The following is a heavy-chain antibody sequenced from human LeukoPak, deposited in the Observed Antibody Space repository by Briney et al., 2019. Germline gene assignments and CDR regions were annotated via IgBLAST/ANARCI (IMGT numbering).Heavy chain of an antibody. CDR2: ISAYNGNT. D-gene: IGHD4-23*01. J-gene: IGHJ6*03. V-gene: IGHV1-18*01. CDR1: GYTFTSYG. Sequence: ASVKVSCKASGYTFTSYGISWVRQAPGQGLEWMGWISAYNGNTNYAQKLQGRVTMTTDTSTSTAYMELRSLRSDDTAVYYCARWPTVVTPDYYYYYYMDVWGKGTTVTVSS. CDR3: ARWPTVVTPDYYYYYYMDV.